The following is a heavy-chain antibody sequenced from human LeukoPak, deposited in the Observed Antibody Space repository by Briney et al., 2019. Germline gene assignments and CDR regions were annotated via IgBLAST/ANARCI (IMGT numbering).Heavy chain of an antibody. CDR2: IYYSGST. J-gene: IGHJ5*02. V-gene: IGHV4-39*01. CDR3: ARVGYAYGPVGNWFDP. D-gene: IGHD5-18*01. Sequence: SESLSLTCTVSGGSIRSSDDYWGWVRQPPGKGLEWIGNIYYSGSTYSSPSLKRRVTISSDTSKNQFSLKLTSATAADTAVYYCARVGYAYGPVGNWFDPWGQGALVTVSS. CDR1: GGSIRSSDDY.